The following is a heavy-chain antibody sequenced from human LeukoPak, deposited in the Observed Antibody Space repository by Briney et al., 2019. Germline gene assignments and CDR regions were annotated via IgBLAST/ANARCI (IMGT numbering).Heavy chain of an antibody. D-gene: IGHD3-22*01. Sequence: GGSLRLSCAASGFTFSNAWMSWVRQAPGKGLEWVGRIKSKTDGGTTDYAAPVKGRFTISRDDSKNTLYLQMNSLKTEDTAVYYCTTIGAGHYYDSSGYSSWGAGSVYWGQGTLVTVSS. CDR1: GFTFSNAW. CDR3: TTIGAGHYYDSSGYSSWGAGSVY. CDR2: IKSKTDGGTT. J-gene: IGHJ4*02. V-gene: IGHV3-15*01.